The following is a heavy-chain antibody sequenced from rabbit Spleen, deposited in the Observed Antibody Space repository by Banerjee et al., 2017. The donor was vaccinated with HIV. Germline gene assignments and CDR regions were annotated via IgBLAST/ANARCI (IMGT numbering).Heavy chain of an antibody. D-gene: IGHD4-1*01. V-gene: IGHV1S7*01. J-gene: IGHJ3*01. Sequence: QLTETGGGLVQPGGSLTLSCKASGIDFTSYYISWVRQAPGKGLEWIGIIYAAKGSTDYASWVNGRFTISSDNAQSTVDLKMTGLTAADTATYFCTRAIVPWLGLTRLDLWGPGTLVTVS. CDR2: IYAAKGST. CDR3: TRAIVPWLGLTRLDL. CDR1: GIDFTSYY.